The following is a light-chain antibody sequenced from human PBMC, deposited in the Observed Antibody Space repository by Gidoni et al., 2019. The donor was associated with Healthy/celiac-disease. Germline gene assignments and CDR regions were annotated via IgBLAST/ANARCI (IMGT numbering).Light chain of an antibody. CDR1: QSVSSY. J-gene: IGKJ3*01. CDR3: QQRSNWPPMFT. V-gene: IGKV3-11*01. CDR2: DAS. Sequence: EHVFTQPQATLSLSPGDRATLTCRASQSVSSYLYWYQQKPGQAPRLLIYDASNRATGIPARFSGSGSGTDFTLTISSLEPEDFAVYYCQQRSNWPPMFTFGPGTKVDIK.